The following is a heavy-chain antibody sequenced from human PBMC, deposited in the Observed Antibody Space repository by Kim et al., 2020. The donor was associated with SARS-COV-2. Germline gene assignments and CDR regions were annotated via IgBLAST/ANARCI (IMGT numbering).Heavy chain of an antibody. D-gene: IGHD6-13*01. V-gene: IGHV3-15*01. CDR3: TRDFYTSSWYRDY. Sequence: YAAPVKGRFTISRDDSKNTLYLHMNSLKTEDPAVYYCTRDFYTSSWYRDYWGQGTLVTVSS. J-gene: IGHJ4*02.